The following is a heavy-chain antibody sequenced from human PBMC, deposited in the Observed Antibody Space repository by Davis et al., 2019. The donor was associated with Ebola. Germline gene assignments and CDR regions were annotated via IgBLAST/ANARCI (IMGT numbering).Heavy chain of an antibody. Sequence: GGSLRLSCTASGFTFGDYAMSWVRQAPGKGLEWVGFIRSKAYGGTTEYAASVKGRFTISRDDSKSIAYLQMNSLKTEDTAVYYCTTDPARDDFWSGYSYYYYGMDVWGQGTTVTVSS. J-gene: IGHJ6*02. CDR2: IRSKAYGGTT. D-gene: IGHD3-3*01. CDR1: GFTFGDYA. V-gene: IGHV3-49*04. CDR3: TTDPARDDFWSGYSYYYYGMDV.